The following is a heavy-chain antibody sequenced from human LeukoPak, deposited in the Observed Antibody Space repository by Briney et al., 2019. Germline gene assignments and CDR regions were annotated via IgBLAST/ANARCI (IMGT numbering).Heavy chain of an antibody. Sequence: GGSLRLSCAASGFTFSNAWMSWVRQAPGKGLEWVGRIKSKTDGGTTDYAAPVKGRFTISRDSKNTLYLQMNSLKTEDTAVYYCTTDSAVPAANNNWFDPWGQGTLVTVSS. D-gene: IGHD2-2*01. CDR3: TTDSAVPAANNNWFDP. V-gene: IGHV3-15*01. CDR1: GFTFSNAW. J-gene: IGHJ5*02. CDR2: IKSKTDGGTT.